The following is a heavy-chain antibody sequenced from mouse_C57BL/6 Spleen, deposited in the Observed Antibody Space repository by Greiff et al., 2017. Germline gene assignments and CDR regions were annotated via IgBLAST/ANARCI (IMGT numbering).Heavy chain of an antibody. CDR1: GYAFSSSW. CDR3: ARGGVFDY. J-gene: IGHJ2*01. CDR2: IYPGDGDT. Sequence: VQVVESGPELVKPGASVKISCKASGYAFSSSWMNWVKQRPGKGLEWIGRIYPGDGDTNYNGKFKGKATLTADKSSSTAYMQLSSLTSEDSAVYFCARGGVFDYWGQGTTLTVSS. V-gene: IGHV1-82*01.